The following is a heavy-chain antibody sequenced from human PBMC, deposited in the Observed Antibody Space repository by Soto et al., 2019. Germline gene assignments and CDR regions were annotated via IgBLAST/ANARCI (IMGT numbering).Heavy chain of an antibody. V-gene: IGHV1-69*06. Sequence: SVNVACKSSGGALSRYAISMVRPAPGQGLEWMGGIIPIFGTANYAQKFQGRVTITADKSTSAAYMELSSLTYEDTAVYYCARARAGGRGWSRPYYYYGMDVWGQGTTVTVSS. J-gene: IGHJ6*02. CDR2: IIPIFGTA. CDR1: GGALSRYA. D-gene: IGHD3-16*01. CDR3: ARARAGGRGWSRPYYYYGMDV.